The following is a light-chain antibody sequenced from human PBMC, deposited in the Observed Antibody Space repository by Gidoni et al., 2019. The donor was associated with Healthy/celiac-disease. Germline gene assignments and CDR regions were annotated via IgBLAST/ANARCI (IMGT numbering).Light chain of an antibody. CDR3: QQYYSYPRT. J-gene: IGKJ2*01. V-gene: IGKV1-8*01. CDR2: AAS. Sequence: AIRITQSPSSLSASTGDRVTITCRASPGISSYLAWYQQKPWQAPKLLIYAASTLQSGVPSRFSGSGSGTDFTLTISCLQSEDFATYYCQQYYSYPRTFGQGTKLEIK. CDR1: PGISSY.